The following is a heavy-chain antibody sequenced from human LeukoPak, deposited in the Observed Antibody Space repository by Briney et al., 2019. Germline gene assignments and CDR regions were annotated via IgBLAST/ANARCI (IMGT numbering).Heavy chain of an antibody. D-gene: IGHD3-10*01. CDR1: GGTFSSYA. CDR2: IIPIFGTA. V-gene: IGHV1-69*01. Sequence: SVKVSCKASGGTFSSYAISWVRQAPGQGLEWMGGIIPIFGTANYAQKFQGRVTITADESTSTAYMELSSLRSEDTAVYYCARDGRVRGAFDYWGQGTLVTVSS. CDR3: ARDGRVRGAFDY. J-gene: IGHJ4*02.